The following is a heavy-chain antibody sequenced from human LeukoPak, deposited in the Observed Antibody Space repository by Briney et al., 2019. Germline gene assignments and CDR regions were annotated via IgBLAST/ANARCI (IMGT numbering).Heavy chain of an antibody. J-gene: IGHJ4*02. CDR1: GYTFKCYL. V-gene: IGHV1-3*01. CDR3: ARDSSGWQYYFDY. D-gene: IGHD6-19*01. Sequence: ASVKVSCKASGYTFKCYLMHWVRQAPGQSLEWMGWINPGTGETKYSQTFQGRVTIISDTSASTAYMELSSLRFEDTAVYYCARDSSGWQYYFDYWGQGTLVTVSS. CDR2: INPGTGET.